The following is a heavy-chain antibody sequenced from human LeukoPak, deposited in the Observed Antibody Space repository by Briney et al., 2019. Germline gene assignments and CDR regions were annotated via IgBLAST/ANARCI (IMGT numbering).Heavy chain of an antibody. V-gene: IGHV3-33*08. Sequence: GGSLRLSCAASGFTFASYAMSWVRQSPGRGLEWVAVIWYDGSQRYYADSVKGRFTISRDDSQNTIYLQMDSLRAEDTAVYYCATSSPRNYFDHWGQGTLVTVSS. D-gene: IGHD1-14*01. CDR3: ATSSPRNYFDH. CDR1: GFTFASYA. J-gene: IGHJ4*02. CDR2: IWYDGSQR.